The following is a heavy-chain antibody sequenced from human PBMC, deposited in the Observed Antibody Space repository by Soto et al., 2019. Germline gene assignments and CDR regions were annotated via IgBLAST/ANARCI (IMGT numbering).Heavy chain of an antibody. D-gene: IGHD1-26*01. CDR1: GGTFSSYA. V-gene: IGHV1-69*06. CDR3: ASGQTWDHEVYYYYGMDV. Sequence: GASVKVSCKASGGTFSSYAISWVRQAPGQGLEWMGGIIPIFGTANYAQKFQGRVTITADKSTSTAYMELSSLRSEDTAVYYCASGQTWDHEVYYYYGMDVWGQGTTVTVSS. J-gene: IGHJ6*02. CDR2: IIPIFGTA.